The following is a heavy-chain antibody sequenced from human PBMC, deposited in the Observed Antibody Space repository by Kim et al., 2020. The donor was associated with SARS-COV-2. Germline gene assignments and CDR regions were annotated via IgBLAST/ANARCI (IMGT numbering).Heavy chain of an antibody. CDR3: ASTGFGEQDV. Sequence: GGSLRLSCAASGLTFTNYAMSWVRQAPGKGLEWVSTLTGGGDNSYYADSVKGRFTISRDNSKNSVYLQMNSLRAEYTAVYYCASTGFGEQDVWGQGTTVTVSS. CDR2: LTGGGDNS. CDR1: GLTFTNYA. D-gene: IGHD3-10*01. V-gene: IGHV3-23*01. J-gene: IGHJ6*02.